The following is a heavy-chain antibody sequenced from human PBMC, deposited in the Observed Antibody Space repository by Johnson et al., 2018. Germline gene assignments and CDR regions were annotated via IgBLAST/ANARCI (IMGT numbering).Heavy chain of an antibody. CDR3: ARGERQAVAFEI. Sequence: QVQLQESGPGLVKPSETLSLPCTLSGGSISTYYWNWIRQPPGKGLEWIGYIHYTGSTNYNPSLKSRVTISVDTSTNQFSLKLSSVPAADTAVYYCARGERQAVAFEIWCQGTRVTVSS. CDR2: IHYTGST. J-gene: IGHJ3*02. V-gene: IGHV4-59*03. CDR1: GGSISTYY. D-gene: IGHD3-16*01.